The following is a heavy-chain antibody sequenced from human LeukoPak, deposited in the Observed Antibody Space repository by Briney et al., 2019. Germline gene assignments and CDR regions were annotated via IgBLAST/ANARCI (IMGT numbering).Heavy chain of an antibody. CDR2: IYTSGST. CDR1: GGSISSGSYY. J-gene: IGHJ6*03. Sequence: SETLSLTCTVSGGSISSGSYYWGWIRQPAGKGLEWIGRIYTSGSTNYNPSLKSRVTISVDTSKNQFSLKLSSVTAADTAVYYCARDTLLLRYFDWSPMDVWGKGTTVTVSS. D-gene: IGHD3-9*01. V-gene: IGHV4-61*02. CDR3: ARDTLLLRYFDWSPMDV.